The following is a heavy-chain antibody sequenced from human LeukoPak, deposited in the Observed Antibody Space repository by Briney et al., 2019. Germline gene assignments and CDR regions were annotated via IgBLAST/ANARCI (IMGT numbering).Heavy chain of an antibody. CDR1: GGSISSSSYY. CDR3: ARQYPLPHYGSGGCFDY. V-gene: IGHV4-39*01. CDR2: IYYSGST. D-gene: IGHD3-10*01. Sequence: SETLSLTCTVSGGSISSSSYYWGWIRQPPGKGLEWIGSIYYSGSTYYNPSLKSRVTISVDTSKNQFSLKLSSVTAADTAVYYCARQYPLPHYGSGGCFDYWGQGTLVTVSS. J-gene: IGHJ4*02.